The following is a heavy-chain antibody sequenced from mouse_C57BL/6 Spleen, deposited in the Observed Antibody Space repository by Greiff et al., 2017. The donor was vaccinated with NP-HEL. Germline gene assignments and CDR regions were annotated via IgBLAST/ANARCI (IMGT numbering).Heavy chain of an antibody. Sequence: EVKLMESGGDLVKPGGSLKLSCAASGFTFSSYGMSWVRQTPDKRLEWVATISSGGSYTYYPDSVKGRFTISRDNAKNTLYLQMSSLKSEDTAMYYCARQYYGSSHWYFDVWGTGTTVTVSS. V-gene: IGHV5-6*01. CDR3: ARQYYGSSHWYFDV. J-gene: IGHJ1*03. CDR1: GFTFSSYG. D-gene: IGHD1-1*01. CDR2: ISSGGSYT.